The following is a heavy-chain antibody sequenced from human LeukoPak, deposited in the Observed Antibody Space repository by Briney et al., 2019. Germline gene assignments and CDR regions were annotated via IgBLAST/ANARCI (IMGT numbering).Heavy chain of an antibody. Sequence: SETLSLTCTVSGGSVSSASYYWTWIRQPPGMGLEWIGYIYASGNTNYNPSLKSRVTISVDTSKNQFSLKPSSVTAADTAVYYCARDPPVAGTSWGQGTLVTVSS. CDR2: IYASGNT. D-gene: IGHD6-19*01. V-gene: IGHV4-61*01. CDR1: GGSVSSASYY. J-gene: IGHJ4*02. CDR3: ARDPPVAGTS.